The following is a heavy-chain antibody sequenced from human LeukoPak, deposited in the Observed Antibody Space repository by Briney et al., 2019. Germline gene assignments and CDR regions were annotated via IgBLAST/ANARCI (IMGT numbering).Heavy chain of an antibody. J-gene: IGHJ3*02. Sequence: GGSLRLSCAASGFTFSSYSMNWVRQAPGKGLEWVSYISSSSTIYCADSVKGRFTISRDNAKNSLYLQMNSLRAEDTAVYYCARDSKRWLQPASVAFDIWGQGTMVTVSS. CDR2: ISSSSTI. D-gene: IGHD5-24*01. V-gene: IGHV3-48*04. CDR1: GFTFSSYS. CDR3: ARDSKRWLQPASVAFDI.